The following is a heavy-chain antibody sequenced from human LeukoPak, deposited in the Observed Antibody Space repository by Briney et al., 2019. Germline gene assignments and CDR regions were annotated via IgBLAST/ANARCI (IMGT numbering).Heavy chain of an antibody. CDR2: ISGSGGST. J-gene: IGHJ4*02. V-gene: IGHV3-11*04. CDR3: ARFGDNGDFGFDY. D-gene: IGHD4-17*01. Sequence: PGGSLRLSCAASGFTFSDYYMSWIRQAPGKGLEWVSAISGSGGSTYYADSVKGRFTISRDNAKNSLYLQMNSLRAEDTAVYYCARFGDNGDFGFDYWGQGTLVTVSS. CDR1: GFTFSDYY.